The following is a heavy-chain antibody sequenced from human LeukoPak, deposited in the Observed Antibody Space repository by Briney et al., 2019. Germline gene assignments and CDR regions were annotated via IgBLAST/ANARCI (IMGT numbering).Heavy chain of an antibody. CDR3: ARALVGGNGENDY. D-gene: IGHD1-26*01. J-gene: IGHJ4*02. V-gene: IGHV4-59*01. CDR1: GGSISSYY. CDR2: IYYSGST. Sequence: SETLSLTCTVSGGSISSYYWSWIRQPPGKGLEWIGYIYYSGSTNYNPSLKSRVTISVDTSKNQFSLKLSSVTAADTAVYYCARALVGGNGENDYWGQGTLVTVS.